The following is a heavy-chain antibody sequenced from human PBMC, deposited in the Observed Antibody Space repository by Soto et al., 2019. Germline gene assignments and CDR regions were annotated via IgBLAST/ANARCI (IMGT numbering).Heavy chain of an antibody. CDR2: IYATGTS. CDR3: VRDGTKNLRDWFDP. CDR1: GASIRGFY. D-gene: IGHD1-1*01. Sequence: KTSETLSLTCTVSGASIRGFYCSWGRKSAGKGLEWIGRIYATGTSDYNPSLKSRVMMSVDTSEKKFSLKLRSVMAAETAGDYCVRDGTKNLRDWFDPWGQGISVTVSS. J-gene: IGHJ5*02. V-gene: IGHV4-4*07.